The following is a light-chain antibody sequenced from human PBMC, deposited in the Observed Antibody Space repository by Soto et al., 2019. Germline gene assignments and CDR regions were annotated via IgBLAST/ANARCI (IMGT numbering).Light chain of an antibody. CDR1: QSVRSS. CDR2: GAS. CDR3: QQYNAWPRT. V-gene: IGKV3-15*01. Sequence: EIVMTQSPATLSVSPGERATLSCRASQSVRSSLAWYQQKPGQAPRLLIYGASTRATGIPVRFSGRGSGTEFTLTISSLQSEDFAVYYCQQYNAWPRTFGQGTKVDIK. J-gene: IGKJ1*01.